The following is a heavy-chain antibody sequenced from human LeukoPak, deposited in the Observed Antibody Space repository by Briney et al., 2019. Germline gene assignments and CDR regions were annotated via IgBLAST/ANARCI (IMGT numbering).Heavy chain of an antibody. Sequence: ASVKVSCKASGYTFTTYGISWVRQAPGQGLEWMGWISTYNGDTNSAQKLRGRVTMTTDTSTSTAYMELRSLRSDDTAVYYCARGKAAGDYWGQGTLVTVSS. V-gene: IGHV1-18*01. CDR1: GYTFTTYG. D-gene: IGHD6-13*01. CDR2: ISTYNGDT. CDR3: ARGKAAGDY. J-gene: IGHJ4*02.